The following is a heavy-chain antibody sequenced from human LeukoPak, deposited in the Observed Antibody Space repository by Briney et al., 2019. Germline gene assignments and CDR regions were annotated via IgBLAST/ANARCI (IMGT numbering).Heavy chain of an antibody. CDR3: ARGTNDFWSGYYRENYYYGMDV. J-gene: IGHJ6*02. Sequence: GGSLRLSCAASGFTFSSYWMHWVRQAPGKGLVWVSRINSDGSSTSYADSVEGRFTISRDNAKNTLYLQMNSLRAEDTAVYYCARGTNDFWSGYYRENYYYGMDVWGQGTTVTVSS. V-gene: IGHV3-74*01. D-gene: IGHD3-3*01. CDR2: INSDGSST. CDR1: GFTFSSYW.